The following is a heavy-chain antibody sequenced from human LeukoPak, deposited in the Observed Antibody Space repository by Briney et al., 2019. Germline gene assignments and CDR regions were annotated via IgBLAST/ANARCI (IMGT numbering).Heavy chain of an antibody. D-gene: IGHD2-2*01. V-gene: IGHV1-8*01. J-gene: IGHJ6*03. CDR2: MNPNSGNT. CDR3: ARGRSPPCSSTSCYASYYYYYCMDV. CDR1: GYTFTSYD. Sequence: ASVKVSCKASGYTFTSYDINWVRQATGQGLEWMGWMNPNSGNTGYAQKFQGRVTMTRNTSISTAYMELSSLRSEDTAVYYCARGRSPPCSSTSCYASYYYYYCMDVWGKGTTVTVSS.